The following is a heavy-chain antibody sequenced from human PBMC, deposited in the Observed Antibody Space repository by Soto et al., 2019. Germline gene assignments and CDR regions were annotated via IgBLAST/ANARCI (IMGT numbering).Heavy chain of an antibody. J-gene: IGHJ4*02. D-gene: IGHD3-22*01. CDR3: AKGPTDYYDSSGYSY. V-gene: IGHV3-23*01. CDR1: GFTFSSYA. Sequence: PGGSLRLSCAASGFTFSSYAMSWVRQAPGKGLEWVSAISGSGGSTYYADSVKGRFTISRDNSKNTLYLQMNSLRAEDTAVYYCAKGPTDYYDSSGYSYWGQGTLVTVSS. CDR2: ISGSGGST.